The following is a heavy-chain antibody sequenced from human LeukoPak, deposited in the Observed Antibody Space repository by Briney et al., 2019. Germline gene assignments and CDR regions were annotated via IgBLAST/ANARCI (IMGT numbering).Heavy chain of an antibody. CDR1: GFTFSSYS. V-gene: IGHV3-21*03. Sequence: GGSLRLSCAASGFTFSSYSMNWVRQAPGKGLEWVSSISSSSSYIYYADSVKGRFTISRDNAKNSLYLQMNSLKTEDTAVYYCTRDGWRGYGSGSHYNFRYYHYMDVWGKGTTVTISS. CDR2: ISSSSSYI. J-gene: IGHJ6*03. CDR3: TRDGWRGYGSGSHYNFRYYHYMDV. D-gene: IGHD3-10*01.